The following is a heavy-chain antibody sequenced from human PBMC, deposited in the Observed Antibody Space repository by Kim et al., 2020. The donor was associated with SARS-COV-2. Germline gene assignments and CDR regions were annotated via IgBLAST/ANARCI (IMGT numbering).Heavy chain of an antibody. Sequence: GGSLRLSCAASGFTFSDQYIDWVRQAPGKGLEWVGRTRNRANSYTTAYVASVKGRFTISRDDPMYSVNLHMDSLNTDDTAVYYCALLYSPTVTYWGQGT. J-gene: IGHJ4*02. D-gene: IGHD4-17*01. CDR3: ALLYSPTVTY. CDR2: TRNRANSYTT. CDR1: GFTFSDQY. V-gene: IGHV3-72*01.